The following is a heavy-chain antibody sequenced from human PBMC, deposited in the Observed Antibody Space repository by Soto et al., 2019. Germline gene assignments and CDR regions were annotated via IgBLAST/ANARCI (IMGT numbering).Heavy chain of an antibody. CDR3: ARERQPTVTTTWFDP. J-gene: IGHJ5*02. CDR2: IYYSGST. D-gene: IGHD4-17*01. Sequence: PSETLSLTCTVSGGAISSYYWSWIRQPPGKGLEWIGYIYYSGSTNYNPSLKSRVTISVDTSKNQFSLKLSSVTAADTAVYYCARERQPTVTTTWFDPWGQGTLVTVSS. CDR1: GGAISSYY. V-gene: IGHV4-59*01.